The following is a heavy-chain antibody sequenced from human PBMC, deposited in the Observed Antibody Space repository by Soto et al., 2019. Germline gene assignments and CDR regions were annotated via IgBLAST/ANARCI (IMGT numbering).Heavy chain of an antibody. CDR2: INHSGST. J-gene: IGHJ4*02. CDR3: ARGISLIVEVHRDAPDKYYFDS. V-gene: IGHV4-34*01. CDR1: GGSFSGYY. D-gene: IGHD2-15*01. Sequence: KPSETLSLTCAVYGGSFSGYYWSWIRQPPGRGLEWIGEINHSGSTNYNPSLKSRVTISVDTSKNQFSLKLRSVTAADTAAYYCARGISLIVEVHRDAPDKYYFDSWSQGTLVTVSS.